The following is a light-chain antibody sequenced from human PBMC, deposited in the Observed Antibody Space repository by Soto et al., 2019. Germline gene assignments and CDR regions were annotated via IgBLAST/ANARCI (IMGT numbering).Light chain of an antibody. V-gene: IGKV3-15*01. CDR3: QQYYYWPLT. J-gene: IGKJ4*01. CDR1: QGVGRS. Sequence: EVLMTQSPATLSTSPGEGATLSCRASQGVGRSVAWYQQTPGQSPRLLIYSASTRASGVPARFSGSGSGTEFTLTISSLQSEDFALYSCQQYYYWPLTFGGGTKVGIK. CDR2: SAS.